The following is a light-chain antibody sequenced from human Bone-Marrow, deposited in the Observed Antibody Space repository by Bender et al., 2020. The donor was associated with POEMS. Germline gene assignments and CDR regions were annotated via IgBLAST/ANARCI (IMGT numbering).Light chain of an antibody. V-gene: IGLV2-14*03. J-gene: IGLJ2*01. CDR1: SSDVGNYNY. Sequence: QSALTQPASVSGSPGQSITISCTGTSSDVGNYNYVSWYQQHPGKVPKLMIYDVSNRPSGVSNRFSGSKSANTASLTISGLQAEDEADYYCASYTTSATVVFGGGTKLTVL. CDR2: DVS. CDR3: ASYTTSATVV.